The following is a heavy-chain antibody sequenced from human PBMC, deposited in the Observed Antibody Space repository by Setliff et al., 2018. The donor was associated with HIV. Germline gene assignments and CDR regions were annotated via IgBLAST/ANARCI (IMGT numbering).Heavy chain of an antibody. J-gene: IGHJ4*02. CDR3: AHYYYDTSGQPFDY. CDR2: IYTTGST. V-gene: IGHV4-4*09. CDR1: GDSTSSYY. D-gene: IGHD3-22*01. Sequence: SETLSLTCPVSGDSTSSYYWSWIRQPPGKGLEWIGYIYTTGSTNYNPSLRSRVTISLDTSKNQLSLKLSSVTAADTAVYYCAHYYYDTSGQPFDYWGQGTLVTVSS.